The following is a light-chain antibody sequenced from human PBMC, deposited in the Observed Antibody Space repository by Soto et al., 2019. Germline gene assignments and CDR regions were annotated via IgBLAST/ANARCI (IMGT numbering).Light chain of an antibody. CDR1: QSVDSSF. CDR2: GAS. J-gene: IGKJ1*01. CDR3: QQYGNSPWT. V-gene: IGKV3-20*01. Sequence: EIVLTQSPGTLSLSPGERATLSCRASQSVDSSFLGWYQQKPGQSPRLLIYGASSRASGIPDRFSGSGSGTDFTLSINGLDPEDFAVYYCQQYGNSPWTFGQGTKVEI.